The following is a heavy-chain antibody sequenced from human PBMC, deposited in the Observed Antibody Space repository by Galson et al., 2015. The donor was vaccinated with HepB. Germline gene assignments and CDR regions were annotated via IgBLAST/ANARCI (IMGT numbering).Heavy chain of an antibody. Sequence: SLRLSCAASGFTFSNYGMHWVRQAPGKGLEWVAVTSYDETKEYYGDSVRGRFTISRDNSKNTLYLQMNSLRAEDTAVYYCAKDRVASGFYDNFHYWGQGTLVTVSS. D-gene: IGHD3-22*01. J-gene: IGHJ4*02. V-gene: IGHV3-30*18. CDR1: GFTFSNYG. CDR2: TSYDETKE. CDR3: AKDRVASGFYDNFHY.